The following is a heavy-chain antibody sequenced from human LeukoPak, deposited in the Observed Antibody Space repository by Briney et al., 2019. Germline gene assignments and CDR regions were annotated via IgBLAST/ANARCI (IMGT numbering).Heavy chain of an antibody. CDR1: GGSISSSNW. J-gene: IGHJ4*02. V-gene: IGHV4-4*02. D-gene: IGHD1-26*01. Sequence: SGTLSLTGAVSGGSISSSNWWSWVRQPPGKGLEWIGEIYHSGSTNYNPSLKSRVTISVDKSKNQFSLKLSSVTAADTAVYYCARGVVGATGDYFDYWGQGTLVTVSS. CDR2: IYHSGST. CDR3: ARGVVGATGDYFDY.